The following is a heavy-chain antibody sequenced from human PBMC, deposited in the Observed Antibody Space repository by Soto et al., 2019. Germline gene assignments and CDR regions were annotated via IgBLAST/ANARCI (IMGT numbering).Heavy chain of an antibody. J-gene: IGHJ4*02. D-gene: IGHD2-2*01. Sequence: SETLSLTCTVSGGSISSSSYYWGWIRQPPGKGLEWIGSIYYSGSTYYNPSLKSRVTISVDTSKNQFSLKLSSVTAADTAVYYCARIVVVPAAMGAVAGSDFDYWGQGTLVTVSS. CDR1: GGSISSSSYY. V-gene: IGHV4-39*01. CDR3: ARIVVVPAAMGAVAGSDFDY. CDR2: IYYSGST.